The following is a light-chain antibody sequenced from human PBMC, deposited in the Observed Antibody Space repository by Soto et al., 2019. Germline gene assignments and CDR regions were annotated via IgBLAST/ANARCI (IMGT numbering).Light chain of an antibody. Sequence: EIVLTQSPGTLSLSPGERATLSCRASQTVSSRYFAWYQQKPGQAPRLLIYGASDRATGTPDRFSGSGSGTDFTLTISRLEAEDFAVYYCQQYGSPGITFGQGTRLEI. CDR2: GAS. CDR1: QTVSSRY. CDR3: QQYGSPGIT. V-gene: IGKV3-20*01. J-gene: IGKJ5*01.